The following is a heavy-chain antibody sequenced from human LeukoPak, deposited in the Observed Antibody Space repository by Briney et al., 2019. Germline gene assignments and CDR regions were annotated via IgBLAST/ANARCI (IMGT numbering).Heavy chain of an antibody. V-gene: IGHV1-2*02. CDR2: INPDSGGT. J-gene: IGHJ4*02. CDR3: ARDRSPAPGRSYGRGHFDY. Sequence: ASVTVSCKASGYTFTAYYMHWVRQAPGQGLEWMGWINPDSGGTNYAQKFQGRVTMTRDTSISTAYMELNRLTPDDTAVYHCARDRSPAPGRSYGRGHFDYWGQGTLVTVSS. D-gene: IGHD5-18*01. CDR1: GYTFTAYY.